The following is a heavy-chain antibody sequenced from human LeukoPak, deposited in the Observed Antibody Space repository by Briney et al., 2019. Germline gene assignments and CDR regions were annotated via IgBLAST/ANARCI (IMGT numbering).Heavy chain of an antibody. CDR1: GGSISSYY. J-gene: IGHJ6*02. CDR2: IYYSGST. CDR3: ARGGYCSRTSCYPYYYYGMDV. Sequence: SETLSLTCAVSGGSISSYYWSWIRQPPGKGLEWIGYIYYSGSTNYNPSLKSRVTISVDTSKNQFSLKLSCVTAADTAVYYCARGGYCSRTSCYPYYYYGMDVWGQGTTVTVSS. V-gene: IGHV4-59*01. D-gene: IGHD2-2*01.